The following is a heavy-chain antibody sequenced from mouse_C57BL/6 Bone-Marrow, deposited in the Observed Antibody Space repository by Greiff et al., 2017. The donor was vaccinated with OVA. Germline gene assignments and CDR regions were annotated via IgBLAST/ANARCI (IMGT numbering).Heavy chain of an antibody. CDR1: GFTFSDYG. CDR2: ISSGSSTI. Sequence: EVMLVESGGGLVKPGGSLKLSCAASGFTFSDYGMHWVRQAPEKGLEWVAYISSGSSTIYYADTVKGRFTISRDNAKNTLFLQMTSLRSEDTAMYYCARSTNYQSYFDYWGQGTTLTVSS. V-gene: IGHV5-17*01. J-gene: IGHJ2*01. D-gene: IGHD2-14*01. CDR3: ARSTNYQSYFDY.